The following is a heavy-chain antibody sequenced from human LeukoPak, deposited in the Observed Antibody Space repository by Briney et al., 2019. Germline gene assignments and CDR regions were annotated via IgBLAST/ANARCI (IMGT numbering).Heavy chain of an antibody. Sequence: GGSLRLSCAASGFTFSSYAMHWVRQAPGKGLEWVAVISYVGSNKYYADSVKGRFTISRDNSKNTLYLQMNSLRAEDTAVYYCARGLLEITYYDFWSGYLASYDYWGQGTLVTVSS. J-gene: IGHJ4*02. V-gene: IGHV3-30-3*01. CDR2: ISYVGSNK. D-gene: IGHD3-3*01. CDR3: ARGLLEITYYDFWSGYLASYDY. CDR1: GFTFSSYA.